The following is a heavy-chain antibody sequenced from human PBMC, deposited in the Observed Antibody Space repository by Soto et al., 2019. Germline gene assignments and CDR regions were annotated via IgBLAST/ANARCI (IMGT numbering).Heavy chain of an antibody. D-gene: IGHD1-1*01. V-gene: IGHV3-9*01. CDR3: VKFKVGTEWINWDYLDS. Sequence: VHLVESGGGLVQPGRSLRLSCAASGFTFDDYAMHWVRQAPGKGREWVSGISWNGGDSGYADSVKGRFTISRDNAKNSLYLQMSRRRPEDTALYFCVKFKVGTEWINWDYLDSGGQGTLVTVS. J-gene: IGHJ4*02. CDR1: GFTFDDYA. CDR2: ISWNGGDS.